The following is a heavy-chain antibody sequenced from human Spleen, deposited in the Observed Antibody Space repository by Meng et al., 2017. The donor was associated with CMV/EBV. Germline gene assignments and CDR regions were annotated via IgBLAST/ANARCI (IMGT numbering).Heavy chain of an antibody. D-gene: IGHD1-26*01. CDR3: ARDLTSIVGARF. CDR1: GFTFSSYS. CDR2: MTSNSDI. J-gene: IGHJ4*02. Sequence: GESLKISCAASGFTFSSYSMNWVRQAPGKGLEWVSSMTSNSDIYYADSVRGRFTISRGNAKNSLFLQMNSLRAEDTAVYYCARDLTSIVGARFWGQGTLVTVSS. V-gene: IGHV3-21*01.